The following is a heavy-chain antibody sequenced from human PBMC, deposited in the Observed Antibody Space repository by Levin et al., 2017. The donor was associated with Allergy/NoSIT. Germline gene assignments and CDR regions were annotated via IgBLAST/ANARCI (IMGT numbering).Heavy chain of an antibody. CDR3: ASAPRDYYYYGMDV. Sequence: ASVKVSCKASGYTFTSYGISWVRQAPGQGLEWMGWISAYNGNTNYAQKLQGRVTMTTDTSTSTAYMELRSLRSDDTAVYYCASAPRDYYYYGMDVWGQGTTVTVSS. CDR2: ISAYNGNT. V-gene: IGHV1-18*01. J-gene: IGHJ6*02. CDR1: GYTFTSYG.